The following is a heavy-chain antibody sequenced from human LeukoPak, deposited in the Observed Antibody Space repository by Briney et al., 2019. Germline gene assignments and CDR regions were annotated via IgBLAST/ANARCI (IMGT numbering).Heavy chain of an antibody. J-gene: IGHJ3*02. Sequence: SETLSLTCTVSGGSISSSSYYWGWIRQPPGKGLEWIGSIYYSGSTYYNPSLKSRVTISVDTSKNQFSLKLSSDCARLRQGSGWYGAFDIWGQGTMVTVSS. CDR2: IYYSGST. V-gene: IGHV4-39*01. D-gene: IGHD6-19*01. CDR1: GGSISSSSYY. CDR3: YGAFDI.